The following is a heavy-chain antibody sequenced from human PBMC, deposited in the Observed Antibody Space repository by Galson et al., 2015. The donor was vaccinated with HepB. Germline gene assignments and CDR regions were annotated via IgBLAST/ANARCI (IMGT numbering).Heavy chain of an antibody. D-gene: IGHD4-17*01. CDR3: SRDDYGDYPSDGFDI. CDR1: GYTFTSYG. J-gene: IGHJ3*02. V-gene: IGHV1-18*01. Sequence: SVKVSCKASGYTFTSYGISWVRQAPGQGLEWMGWISVNSGNTDYAQTVQGRVTMTTDTSKKTAYMELRSLRSDDTAVYYCSRDDYGDYPSDGFDIWGQGTMVTVSS. CDR2: ISVNSGNT.